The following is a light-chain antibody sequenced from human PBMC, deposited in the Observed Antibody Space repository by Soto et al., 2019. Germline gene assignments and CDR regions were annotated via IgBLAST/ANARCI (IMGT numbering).Light chain of an antibody. CDR3: QQGHNWPLT. V-gene: IGKV3-15*01. CDR2: GAS. Sequence: EIVMTQSPATLSVSPGESATLSCGASQSISSELAWYQQKPGQPPRLLIYGASTRATGVPARFTGSGSGSDFTLTIGGLQSEDFAVYYCQQGHNWPLTFGQGTRLEI. CDR1: QSISSE. J-gene: IGKJ2*01.